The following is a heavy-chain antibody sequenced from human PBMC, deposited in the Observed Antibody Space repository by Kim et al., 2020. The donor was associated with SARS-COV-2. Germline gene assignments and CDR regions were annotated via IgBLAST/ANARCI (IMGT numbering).Heavy chain of an antibody. CDR2: ISYDGSNK. J-gene: IGHJ4*02. CDR1: GFTFSSYG. V-gene: IGHV3-30*18. Sequence: GGSLRLSCAASGFTFSSYGMHWVRQAPGKGLEWVAVISYDGSNKYYADSVKGRFTISRDNSKNTLYLQMNSLRAEDTAVYYCAKGEGPGVQTFDYWGQGTLVTVSS. CDR3: AKGEGPGVQTFDY. D-gene: IGHD3-10*01.